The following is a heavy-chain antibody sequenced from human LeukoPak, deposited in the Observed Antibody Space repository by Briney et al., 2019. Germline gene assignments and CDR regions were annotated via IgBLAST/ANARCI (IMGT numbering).Heavy chain of an antibody. V-gene: IGHV3-48*04. CDR2: ISSSSSTI. Sequence: GGSLRLSCAASGFTFSSYSMNWVRQAPGKGLEWVSYISSSSSTIYYADSVKGRFTISRDSAKNSLYLQMNSLRAEDTAVYYCARESRGSYSGGFDYWGQGTLVTVSS. J-gene: IGHJ4*02. CDR1: GFTFSSYS. D-gene: IGHD1-26*01. CDR3: ARESRGSYSGGFDY.